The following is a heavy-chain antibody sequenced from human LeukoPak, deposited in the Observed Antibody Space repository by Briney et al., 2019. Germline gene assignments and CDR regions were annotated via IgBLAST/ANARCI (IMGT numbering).Heavy chain of an antibody. D-gene: IGHD3-9*01. CDR3: AKDADILTGSNPFDY. CDR1: GFTFDDYA. Sequence: SGGSLRLSCAASGFTFDDYAMHWVRQAPGKGLEWVSAISGSGGSTYYADSVKGRFTISRDNSKNTLYLQMNSLRAEDTAVYYCAKDADILTGSNPFDYWGQGTLVTVSS. J-gene: IGHJ4*02. CDR2: ISGSGGST. V-gene: IGHV3-23*01.